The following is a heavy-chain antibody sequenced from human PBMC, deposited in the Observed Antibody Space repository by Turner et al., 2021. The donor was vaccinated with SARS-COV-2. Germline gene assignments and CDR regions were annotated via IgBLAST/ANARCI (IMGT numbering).Heavy chain of an antibody. CDR3: ARGEGDNFDYFVY. J-gene: IGHJ4*02. V-gene: IGHV1-2*02. D-gene: IGHD1-1*01. CDR1: GYTFTDYN. Sequence: QVQRVQSGAEVKKPGASVQVFCKTSGYTFTDYNIYWMRQAPGQGLEWMGWRNPNNGDTVYAQNVHGRVTVTRDTSIGTAYMDLSRLTSDDTAIYFCARGEGDNFDYFVYWGQGTLVTVSS. CDR2: RNPNNGDT.